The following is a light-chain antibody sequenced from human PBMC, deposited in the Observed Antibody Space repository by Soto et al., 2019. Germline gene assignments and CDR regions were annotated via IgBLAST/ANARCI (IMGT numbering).Light chain of an antibody. V-gene: IGKV1-5*03. Sequence: DIPMTQSPSTLSASVGDRVTITCRASQSSSTWLAWYQQKPGKAPKLLIYMASSLEGGVPSRFSGSGSGTEFNITVSSLQPDDFATYYCQQYNTYPLTFGGGTTVEIK. CDR3: QQYNTYPLT. CDR2: MAS. J-gene: IGKJ4*02. CDR1: QSSSTW.